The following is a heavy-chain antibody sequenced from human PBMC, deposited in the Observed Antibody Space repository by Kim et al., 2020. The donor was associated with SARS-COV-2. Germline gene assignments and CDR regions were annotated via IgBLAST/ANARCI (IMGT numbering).Heavy chain of an antibody. CDR3: TTHLYDSSGYLPDY. D-gene: IGHD3-22*01. J-gene: IGHJ4*02. V-gene: IGHV3-15*01. CDR1: GFTFSNAW. Sequence: GGSLRLSCAASGFTFSNAWMSWVRQAPGKGLEWVGRIKSKTDGGTTDYAAPVKGRFTISRDDSKNTLYLQMNSLKTEDTAVYYCTTHLYDSSGYLPDYWGKGTLVTVSS. CDR2: IKSKTDGGTT.